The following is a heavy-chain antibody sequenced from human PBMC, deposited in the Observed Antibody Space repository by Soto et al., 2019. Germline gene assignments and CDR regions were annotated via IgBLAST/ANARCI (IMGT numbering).Heavy chain of an antibody. CDR1: GGSISSYY. V-gene: IGHV4-59*01. Sequence: TLSLTCTVSGGSISSYYWSWIRQPPGKGLEWIGYIYYSGSTNYNPSLKSRVTISVDTSKNQFSLKLSSVTAADTAVYYCARDGIAVAGTRYYYGMDVWGQGTTVTVS. CDR2: IYYSGST. J-gene: IGHJ6*02. D-gene: IGHD6-19*01. CDR3: ARDGIAVAGTRYYYGMDV.